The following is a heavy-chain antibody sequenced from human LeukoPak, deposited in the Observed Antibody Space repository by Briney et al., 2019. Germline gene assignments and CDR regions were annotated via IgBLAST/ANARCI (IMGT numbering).Heavy chain of an antibody. CDR1: GYTFTGYY. CDR3: ARVKKYSGSYSGFDY. D-gene: IGHD1-26*01. Sequence: GASVKVSCKASGYTFTGYYMHWVRQAPRQGLEWMGWINPNSGGTNYAQKFQGRVTMTRDTSISTAYMELSRLRSDDTAVYYCARVKKYSGSYSGFDYWGQGTLVTVSS. J-gene: IGHJ4*02. CDR2: INPNSGGT. V-gene: IGHV1-2*02.